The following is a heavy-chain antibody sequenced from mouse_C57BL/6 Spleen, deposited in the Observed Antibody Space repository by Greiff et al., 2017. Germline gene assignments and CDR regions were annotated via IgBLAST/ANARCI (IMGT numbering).Heavy chain of an antibody. Sequence: QVQPQQSGAELVRPGASVTLSCKASGYTFTDYEMHWVKQTPVHGLEWIGAIDPETGGTAYNQKFKGKAILTADKSSSTAYMELRSLTSEDSAVYYCTRSRRLLRAMDYWGQGTSVTVSS. CDR1: GYTFTDYE. CDR2: IDPETGGT. D-gene: IGHD2-3*01. J-gene: IGHJ4*01. CDR3: TRSRRLLRAMDY. V-gene: IGHV1-15*01.